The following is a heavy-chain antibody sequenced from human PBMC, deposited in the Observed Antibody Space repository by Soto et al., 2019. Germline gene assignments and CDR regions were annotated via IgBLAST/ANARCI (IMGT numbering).Heavy chain of an antibody. V-gene: IGHV3-74*01. D-gene: IGHD6-19*01. CDR1: GFTFSNYW. CDR2: INSDGSRT. J-gene: IGHJ4*02. Sequence: EVQLVESGGGLVQPGGSLRLSCATSGFTFSNYWMHWVRQAPGKGLMWVSHINSDGSRTNYADSVKGQFTISRDNVKNTLFLQMNSLRAEDTAMYYCARVRTSGWYLDSWGQGTLVTVSS. CDR3: ARVRTSGWYLDS.